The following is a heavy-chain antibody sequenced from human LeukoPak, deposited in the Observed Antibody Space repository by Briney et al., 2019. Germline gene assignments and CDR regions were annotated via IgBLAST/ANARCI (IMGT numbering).Heavy chain of an antibody. CDR2: IYYSGDT. D-gene: IGHD6-19*01. CDR1: GGSISSSSYY. V-gene: IGHV4-39*01. J-gene: IGHJ6*03. CDR3: ARHQWHYYYYMGV. Sequence: SETLSLTCTVSGGSISSSSYYWGWIRQPPGKGLEWIGSIYYSGDTYYNPSLKSRRVTISVDTSKNQFSLRRISVTAADTAVYYCARHQWHYYYYMGVWGKGSTVTVSS.